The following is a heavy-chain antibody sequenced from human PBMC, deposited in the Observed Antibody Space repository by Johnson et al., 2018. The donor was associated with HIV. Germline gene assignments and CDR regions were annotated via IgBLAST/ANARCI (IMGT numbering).Heavy chain of an antibody. V-gene: IGHV3-30*03. CDR1: GFTFKSYS. CDR3: ARGSRYTFDNDDVHLLQAFDI. J-gene: IGHJ3*02. D-gene: IGHD3-16*01. Sequence: QVQLVESGGGVVQPGRSLRLSCAASGFTFKSYSMHWVRQAPGKGLEWMAVISYDGSNKFYADSLKGRFSISRDNSNNTLYLQMNSLRPEDTAGYYCARGSRYTFDNDDVHLLQAFDIWGQGTMVTVSS. CDR2: ISYDGSNK.